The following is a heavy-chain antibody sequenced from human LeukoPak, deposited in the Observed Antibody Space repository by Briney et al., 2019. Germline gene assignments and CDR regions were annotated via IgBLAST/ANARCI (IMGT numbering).Heavy chain of an antibody. J-gene: IGHJ6*02. CDR1: GGSFSGYY. Sequence: SETLSLTCAVYGGSFSGYYWSWIRQPAGKGLEWIGEINHSGSTNYNPSLKSRVTISVDTSKNQFSLKLSSVTAADTAVYYGARGLRVYYYYGMDVWGQGTTVTVSS. CDR2: INHSGST. V-gene: IGHV4-34*01. CDR3: ARGLRVYYYYGMDV. D-gene: IGHD4/OR15-4a*01.